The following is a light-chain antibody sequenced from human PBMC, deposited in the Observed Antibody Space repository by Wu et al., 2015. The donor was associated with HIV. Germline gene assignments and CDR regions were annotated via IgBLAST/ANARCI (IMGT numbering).Light chain of an antibody. V-gene: IGKV3-20*01. Sequence: EILMTQSPATLSVSPGDRVTPSCTSSQSINSNLAWYQQKPGQAPRLLIYGASRRATGIPDRFSAGGSGTDFTLIISRVEPEDFAVYYCQKYGSSTTFGPGTKLEIK. CDR1: QSINSN. CDR3: QKYGSSTT. CDR2: GAS. J-gene: IGKJ2*01.